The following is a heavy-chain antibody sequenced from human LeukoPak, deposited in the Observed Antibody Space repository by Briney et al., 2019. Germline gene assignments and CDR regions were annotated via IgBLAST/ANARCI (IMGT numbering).Heavy chain of an antibody. D-gene: IGHD3-10*01. V-gene: IGHV3-66*01. Sequence: PGGSLRLTCAASGSTFSSNFMSWVRQAPGEGLEWVAVIYGGGRADYADSVKGRFTISRDNSRSMLYLQMKSLRPEDTAVYYCAREIGRGVISPYFDSWGQGTLVTVSS. CDR3: AREIGRGVISPYFDS. CDR2: IYGGGRA. CDR1: GSTFSSNF. J-gene: IGHJ4*02.